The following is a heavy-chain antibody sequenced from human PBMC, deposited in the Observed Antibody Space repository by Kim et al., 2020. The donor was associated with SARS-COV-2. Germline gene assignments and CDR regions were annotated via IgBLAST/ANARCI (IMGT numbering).Heavy chain of an antibody. Sequence: GGSLRLSCAASGFTFSSYAMHWVRQAPGKGLEWVAVISYDGSNKYYADSVKGRFTISRDNSKNTLYLQMNSLRAEDTAVYYCAREGIAVAGMDYWGQGTL. V-gene: IGHV3-30*04. CDR1: GFTFSSYA. D-gene: IGHD6-19*01. J-gene: IGHJ4*02. CDR2: ISYDGSNK. CDR3: AREGIAVAGMDY.